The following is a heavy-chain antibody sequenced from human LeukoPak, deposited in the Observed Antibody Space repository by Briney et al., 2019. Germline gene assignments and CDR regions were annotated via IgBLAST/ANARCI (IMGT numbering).Heavy chain of an antibody. J-gene: IGHJ4*02. CDR2: IYYSGST. CDR1: GGTFSSCSFH. CDR3: ARMGIAAADY. D-gene: IGHD6-13*01. V-gene: IGHV4-39*07. Sequence: SETLTLTCMVSGGTFSSCSFHWGRKRPPPGQGLEWIGSIYYSGSTYYNPSLKSRVTISVDTSKNQFSLKLSSVTAADTAVYYCARMGIAAADYWGQGTLVTVSS.